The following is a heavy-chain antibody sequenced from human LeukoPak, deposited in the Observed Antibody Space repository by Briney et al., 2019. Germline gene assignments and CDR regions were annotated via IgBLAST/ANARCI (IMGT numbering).Heavy chain of an antibody. CDR3: ARRNPDTAMVLSAFDI. Sequence: SETLSLTCTVSGGSISTSNYYWGWIRQPPGKGLEWIGSIYYSGSTYYNPSLKSRVTISVDTSKNQFSLKLSSVTAADTAVYYCARRNPDTAMVLSAFDIWGQGTMVTVSS. CDR1: GGSISTSNYY. J-gene: IGHJ3*02. D-gene: IGHD5-18*01. CDR2: IYYSGST. V-gene: IGHV4-39*07.